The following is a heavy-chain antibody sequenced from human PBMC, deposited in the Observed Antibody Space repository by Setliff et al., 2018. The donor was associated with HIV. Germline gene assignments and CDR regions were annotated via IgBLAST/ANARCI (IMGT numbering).Heavy chain of an antibody. J-gene: IGHJ6*03. CDR2: VNSDGRST. V-gene: IGHV3-74*01. D-gene: IGHD2-15*01. Sequence: GGSLRLSCAASGFTSSSFSMYWVRQAPGKGLVWVSRVNSDGRSTNYADSVKGRFTISRDNAKNSLYLQMNGLRAEDTAVYYCARGGGQYCSGGSCSSRFHYYYYYMDVWGKGTTVTVSS. CDR1: GFTSSSFS. CDR3: ARGGGQYCSGGSCSSRFHYYYYYMDV.